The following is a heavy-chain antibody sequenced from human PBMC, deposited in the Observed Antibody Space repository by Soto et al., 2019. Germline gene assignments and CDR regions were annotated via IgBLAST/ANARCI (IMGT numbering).Heavy chain of an antibody. D-gene: IGHD6-13*01. Sequence: QVQLVESGGGVVQPGRSLRLSCAASGFTFSSYGMHWVRQAPGKGLEWVAVISYDGSNKYYADSVKGRFTISRDNSKNTLYLQMTSLRAEDTAVYYCAMGGSSSWYGDYWGQGTLVTVSS. CDR3: AMGGSSSWYGDY. V-gene: IGHV3-30*03. CDR1: GFTFSSYG. CDR2: ISYDGSNK. J-gene: IGHJ4*02.